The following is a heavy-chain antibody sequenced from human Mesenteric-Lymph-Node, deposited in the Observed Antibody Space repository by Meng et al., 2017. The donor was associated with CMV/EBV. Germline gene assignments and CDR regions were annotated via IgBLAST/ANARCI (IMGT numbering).Heavy chain of an antibody. CDR1: GYTFTDYY. V-gene: IGHV1-8*03. D-gene: IGHD3-10*01. CDR3: ARGQRLLWFGELLSNDYYYGMDV. CDR2: MNPNSGNT. J-gene: IGHJ6*02. Sequence: ASVKVSCKASGYTFTDYYIHWVRQAPGQGLEWMGWMNPNSGNTGYAQKFQGRVTITRNTSISTAYMELSSLRSEDTAVYYCARGQRLLWFGELLSNDYYYGMDVWGQGTTVTVSS.